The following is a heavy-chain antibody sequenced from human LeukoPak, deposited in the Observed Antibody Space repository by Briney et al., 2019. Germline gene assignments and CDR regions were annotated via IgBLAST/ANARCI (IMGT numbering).Heavy chain of an antibody. CDR2: IRYDGNEK. D-gene: IGHD2-15*01. V-gene: IGHV3-30*02. Sequence: GGSLRLSCAASGFTFRRNAMHWVRQAPGKGLKWLTFIRYDGNEKYYADSVKGRFTVSRDNSKNTLYLQMNSLRVEDTAVYYCAQERDRRGYFDYWGQGTLVTVSS. J-gene: IGHJ4*02. CDR3: AQERDRRGYFDY. CDR1: GFTFRRNA.